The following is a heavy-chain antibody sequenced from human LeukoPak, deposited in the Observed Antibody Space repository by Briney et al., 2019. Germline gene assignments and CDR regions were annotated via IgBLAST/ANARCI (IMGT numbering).Heavy chain of an antibody. Sequence: PSETLSFTCTVSGGSISSSNYYWGWIRQPPGKGLEWIGYIYYSGSTYYDPSLKSRVTIPVDTSKNQFSLKLSSVTAADTAVYYCVRDYYDNSGFRHDDYWGQGTLVTVSS. CDR1: GGSISSSNYY. CDR2: IYYSGST. CDR3: VRDYYDNSGFRHDDY. V-gene: IGHV4-39*01. D-gene: IGHD3-22*01. J-gene: IGHJ4*02.